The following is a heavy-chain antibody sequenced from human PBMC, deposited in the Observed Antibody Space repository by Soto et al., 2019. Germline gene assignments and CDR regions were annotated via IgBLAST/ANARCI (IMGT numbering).Heavy chain of an antibody. CDR2: INPNSGNT. J-gene: IGHJ6*03. CDR3: ARGRRPPGRTAFYNMDV. Sequence: ASVKVSCKASGYTFTSYDINWVRQATGQGLEWMGWINPNSGNTGYAQKFQGRVTMTRNTSISPAYMELSSLRSEDTAVYYCARGRRPPGRTAFYNMDVWGKGTTVTVS. CDR1: GYTFTSYD. V-gene: IGHV1-8*01. D-gene: IGHD2-8*02.